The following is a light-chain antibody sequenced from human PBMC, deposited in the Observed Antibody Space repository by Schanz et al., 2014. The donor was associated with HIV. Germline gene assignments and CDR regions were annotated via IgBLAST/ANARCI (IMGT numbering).Light chain of an antibody. V-gene: IGLV6-57*04. CDR2: GND. CDR1: SGSIASDS. CDR3: HSSDGLSLGV. J-gene: IGLJ2*01. Sequence: NFMLTQPHSVSVSPGQTVIISCTRNSGSIASDSVQWYQQRPGSAPLLVIRGNDQRPSDVPDRFSGSIDRTSNSASLIISRLETEDEADYFCHSSDGLSLGVFGGGTKLTVL.